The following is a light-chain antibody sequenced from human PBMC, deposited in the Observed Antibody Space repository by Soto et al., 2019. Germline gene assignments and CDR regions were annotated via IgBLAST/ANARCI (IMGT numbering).Light chain of an antibody. V-gene: IGKV3-11*01. CDR3: QQSSFWLT. CDR2: GVS. CDR1: QSVDSY. Sequence: DIVLTQSPTILSLSPGERATLSCRASQSVDSYLAWYQQKPGQAPRLLIYGVSNRATGIPARFSGSGSGTDFTLTISSLEPEDFAVYYCQQSSFWLTFGGGTKVEIK. J-gene: IGKJ4*01.